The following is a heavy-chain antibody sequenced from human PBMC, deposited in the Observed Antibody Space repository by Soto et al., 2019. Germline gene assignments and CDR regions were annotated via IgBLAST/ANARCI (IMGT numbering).Heavy chain of an antibody. CDR2: ISGYNGDT. D-gene: IGHD2-21*01. Sequence: QVHLVQSGAEVKKPGASVKVSCKASGYSFTTYGISWVRQAPGQGLEWMGWISGYNGDTNYAQNFQARVTMTTDTSTSTAYMELTSLRSDDMAVFYCAREGVRPHYYYGMDVWGQGTTVTVSS. V-gene: IGHV1-18*03. J-gene: IGHJ6*02. CDR3: AREGVRPHYYYGMDV. CDR1: GYSFTTYG.